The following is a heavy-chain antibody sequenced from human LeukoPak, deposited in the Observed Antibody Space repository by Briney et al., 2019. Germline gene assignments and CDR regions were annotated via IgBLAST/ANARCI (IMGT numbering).Heavy chain of an antibody. V-gene: IGHV4-59*12. CDR1: GASISSYY. D-gene: IGHD4-17*01. Sequence: SETLSLTCTVSGASISSYYWSWIRQSPGKGLEWIGYIYYSGSTNYNPSLKSRVTMSVDTSKNQFSLKLSSVTAADTAVYYCARDGAGDYGYYYYMDVWGKGTTVTVS. CDR2: IYYSGST. CDR3: ARDGAGDYGYYYYMDV. J-gene: IGHJ6*03.